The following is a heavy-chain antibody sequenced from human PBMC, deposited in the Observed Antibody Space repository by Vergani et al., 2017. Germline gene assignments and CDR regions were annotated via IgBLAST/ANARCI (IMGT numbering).Heavy chain of an antibody. CDR2: INHSGST. CDR3: ARAQSGGLLRCYWYFDL. CDR1: GGSFSGYY. Sequence: QVQLQQWGAGLLKPSETLSLTCAVYGGSFSGYYWSWIRQPPGKGLEWSGEINHSGSTNYNPSLKSRVTISVDTSKNQFSLKLSSVTAADTAVYYCARAQSGGLLRCYWYFDLWGRGTLVTVSS. V-gene: IGHV4-34*01. D-gene: IGHD1-26*01. J-gene: IGHJ2*01.